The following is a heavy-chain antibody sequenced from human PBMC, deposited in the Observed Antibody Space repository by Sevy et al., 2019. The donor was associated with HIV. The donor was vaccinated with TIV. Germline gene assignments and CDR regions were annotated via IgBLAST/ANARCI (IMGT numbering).Heavy chain of an antibody. CDR1: GFTFNTYT. Sequence: GGSLRLSCAASGFTFNTYTMNWVRQAPGKGLEWVSSISSSSNYIYYADSVKGRLTISRDNAKNSLYLQRNSLRAEDTAVYYCARDGARITMIQGVMAYYHGMDVWGQGTTVTVSS. D-gene: IGHD3-10*01. J-gene: IGHJ6*02. CDR2: ISSSSNYI. V-gene: IGHV3-21*06. CDR3: ARDGARITMIQGVMAYYHGMDV.